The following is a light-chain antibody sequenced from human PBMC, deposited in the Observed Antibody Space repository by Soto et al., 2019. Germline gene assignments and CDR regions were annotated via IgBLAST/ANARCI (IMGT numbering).Light chain of an antibody. J-gene: IGKJ1*01. CDR1: QSVSTNY. CDR3: KQSYTTPIT. V-gene: IGKV3-20*01. CDR2: GAS. Sequence: ENVMTQSPGTLSLSPGERATLSCRASQSVSTNYVAWYQQKPGQAPRLLIYGASSRASGIQDRFRGSGSGTDFTLTIRSLQPEDFATYFCKQSYTTPITFGQGTKVDNK.